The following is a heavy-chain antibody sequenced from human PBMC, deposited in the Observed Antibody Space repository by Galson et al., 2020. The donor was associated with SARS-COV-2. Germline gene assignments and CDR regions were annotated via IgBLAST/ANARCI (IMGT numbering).Heavy chain of an antibody. CDR2: LSGRSSTP. Sequence: GGSLRLSCAASGFSINNYPMTWVRQAPGEGLEWVTTLSGRSSTPYYAESVKGRFAISRDNSKNTLHLQMNSLRGEDTAVYYCASDPEITYYDLWSGSPSRMGGGGQGTSVTGAS. CDR1: GFSINNYP. D-gene: IGHD3-3*01. J-gene: IGHJ6*02. V-gene: IGHV3-23*01. CDR3: ASDPEITYYDLWSGSPSRMGG.